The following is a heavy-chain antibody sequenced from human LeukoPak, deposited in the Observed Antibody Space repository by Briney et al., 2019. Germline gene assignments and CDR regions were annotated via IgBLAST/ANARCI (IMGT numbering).Heavy chain of an antibody. D-gene: IGHD3-10*01. CDR2: INHSGST. V-gene: IGHV4-34*01. CDR1: GGSFSGYY. CDR3: ARSNPPHYYGSGSYYKH. J-gene: IGHJ1*01. Sequence: SETLSLTCAVYGGSFSGYYWSWIRQPPGKGLEWIGEINHSGSTNYNPSPKSRVTISVDTSKNQFSLKLSSVTAADTAVYYCARSNPPHYYGSGSYYKHWGQGTLVTVSS.